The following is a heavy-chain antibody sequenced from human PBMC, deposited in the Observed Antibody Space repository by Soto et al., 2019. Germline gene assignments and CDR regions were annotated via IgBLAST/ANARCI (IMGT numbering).Heavy chain of an antibody. CDR1: GGTFSSYA. V-gene: IGHV1-69*13. CDR2: IIPIFGTA. D-gene: IGHD5-18*01. CDR3: ARAPGAVRGYSYGTPSHWFDP. J-gene: IGHJ5*02. Sequence: GASVKVSCKASGGTFSSYAISWVRQAPGQGLEWMGGIIPIFGTANYAQKFQGRVTITADESTSTAYMELSSLRSEDTAVYYCARAPGAVRGYSYGTPSHWFDPWGQGTLVTVSS.